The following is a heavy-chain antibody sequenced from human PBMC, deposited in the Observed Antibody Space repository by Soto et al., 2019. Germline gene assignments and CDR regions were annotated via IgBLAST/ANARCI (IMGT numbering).Heavy chain of an antibody. J-gene: IGHJ4*02. CDR3: ARASGHIYATLHGPFDH. D-gene: IGHD2-8*01. CDR2: ISHDGNNK. V-gene: IGHV3-30-3*01. Sequence: QVQLVESGGGVVQPGRSLRLSCAASGFTFNSHPLHWVRQPPGKGLEGGAVISHDGNNKYYADSVKGRFTISRDNSMNMLYLQMHGLRTEDTAIFYCARASGHIYATLHGPFDHWGQGALVTVSS. CDR1: GFTFNSHP.